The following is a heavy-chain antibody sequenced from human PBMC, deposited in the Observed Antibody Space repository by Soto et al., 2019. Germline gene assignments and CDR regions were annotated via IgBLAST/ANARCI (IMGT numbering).Heavy chain of an antibody. CDR2: INADNGNT. Sequence: QVQLVQSGAEVKKPGASVKVSCKASGYTFTSYPMHWVRQAPGQRLEWMGWINADNGNTKYSQQIQGRVTITKDTSASIAHMELSILRSEDTDVYYCARVGGAIGYWGQGTLVTVSS. CDR3: ARVGGAIGY. D-gene: IGHD3-16*01. J-gene: IGHJ4*02. CDR1: GYTFTSYP. V-gene: IGHV1-3*01.